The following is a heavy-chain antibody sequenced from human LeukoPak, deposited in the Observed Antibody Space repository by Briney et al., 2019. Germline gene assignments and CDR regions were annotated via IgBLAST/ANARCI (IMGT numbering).Heavy chain of an antibody. CDR3: AGIPVFGVVLHQEPV. V-gene: IGHV1-69*13. Sequence: SVKVSCKASGGTFSSYAISWVRQAPGQGLEWMGGIIPIFGTANYAQKFQGRVTITADESTNTVYMELSSLRFDDTAVYFCAGIPVFGVVLHQEPVWGKGTTVTVSS. CDR1: GGTFSSYA. J-gene: IGHJ6*03. D-gene: IGHD3-3*01. CDR2: IIPIFGTA.